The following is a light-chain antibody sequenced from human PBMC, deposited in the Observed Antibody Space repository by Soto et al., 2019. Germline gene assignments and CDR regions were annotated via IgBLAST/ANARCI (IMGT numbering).Light chain of an antibody. CDR3: QPYYNWTLT. CDR1: QSVDSNY. CDR2: DTS. V-gene: IGKV3D-20*01. J-gene: IGKJ4*01. Sequence: EIVLTQSPATLSLSPGERATLSCGASQSVDSNYLAWYQQKPGLAPRLLIYDTSTRATGVPTRFSGSRSGAEFTLTINSLQSEDFAVYYCQPYYNWTLTFGGGTKV.